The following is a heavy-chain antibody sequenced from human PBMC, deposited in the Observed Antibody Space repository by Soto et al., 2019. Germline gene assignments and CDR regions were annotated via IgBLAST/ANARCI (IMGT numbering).Heavy chain of an antibody. CDR2: LSAGGNRP. V-gene: IGHV3-23*01. J-gene: IGHJ4*02. CDR3: AKQAGSSSDPFDY. Sequence: LRLSCAASGFTFDTYAMSWVRQAPGKGIEWISSLSAGGNRPYYADSVKGRFTISRDNSKTSLYLQMLGLRAEDTAVYYCAKQAGSSSDPFDYWGQGALVTVSS. CDR1: GFTFDTYA. D-gene: IGHD6-19*01.